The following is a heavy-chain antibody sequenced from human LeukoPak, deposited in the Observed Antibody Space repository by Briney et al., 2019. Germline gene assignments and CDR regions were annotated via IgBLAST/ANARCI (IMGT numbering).Heavy chain of an antibody. V-gene: IGHV4-34*01. CDR3: ARGSSSRGMDV. J-gene: IGHJ6*02. Sequence: SETLSLTCAVYGGSFSGYYWSWIRQPPGKGLEWIGEINHSGSTNYNPSLKSRVTISVDTSKNQFSLKLSPVTAADTAVYYCARGSSSRGMDVWGQGTTVTVSS. D-gene: IGHD6-13*01. CDR1: GGSFSGYY. CDR2: INHSGST.